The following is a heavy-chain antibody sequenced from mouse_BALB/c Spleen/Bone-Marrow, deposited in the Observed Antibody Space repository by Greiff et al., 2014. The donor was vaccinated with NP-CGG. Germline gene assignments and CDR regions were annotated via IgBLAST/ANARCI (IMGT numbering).Heavy chain of an antibody. CDR3: ARNGNYGAWFAY. D-gene: IGHD2-1*01. CDR2: IDPANGNT. CDR1: GFNIKDTY. Sequence: EVQLQQSGAELVKPGASVKLSCTASGFNIKDTYMHWVKQRPEQGLEWIGRIDPANGNTKYDQKFQGKATITADTSSNTAYLQHSSLTSEDTAVYYCARNGNYGAWFAYWGQGTLVTVSA. J-gene: IGHJ3*01. V-gene: IGHV14-3*02.